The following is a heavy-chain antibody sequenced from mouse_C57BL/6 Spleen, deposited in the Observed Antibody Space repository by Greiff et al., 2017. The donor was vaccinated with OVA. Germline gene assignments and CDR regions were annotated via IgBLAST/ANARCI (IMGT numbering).Heavy chain of an antibody. CDR2: ISSGSSTI. V-gene: IGHV5-17*01. CDR1: GFTFSDYG. J-gene: IGHJ2*01. D-gene: IGHD2-3*01. CDR3: ARDYDQYYFDD. Sequence: EVKLMESGGGLVKPGGSLKLSCAASGFTFSDYGMHWVRQAPEKGLEWVAYISSGSSTIYYADTVKGRFTISRDNAKTTLFLQMTSLRSEDTAMYYCARDYDQYYFDDWGQGTTLTVSS.